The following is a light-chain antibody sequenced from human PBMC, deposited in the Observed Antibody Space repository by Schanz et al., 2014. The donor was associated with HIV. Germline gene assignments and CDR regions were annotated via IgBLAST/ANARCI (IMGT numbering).Light chain of an antibody. V-gene: IGLV2-14*02. CDR3: SSYTSSSTPVV. CDR2: DVS. CDR1: SSDVGSYNL. J-gene: IGLJ2*01. Sequence: QSALTQPASVSGSPGQSITISCTGTSSDVGSYNLVSWYQQHPGKAPKLIIFDVSERPSAVPDRFSGSKSGNTASLTISGLQAEDEAEYFCSSYTSSSTPVVFGGGTKLTVL.